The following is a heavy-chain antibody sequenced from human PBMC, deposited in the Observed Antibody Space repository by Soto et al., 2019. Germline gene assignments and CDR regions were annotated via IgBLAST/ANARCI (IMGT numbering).Heavy chain of an antibody. V-gene: IGHV3-9*01. Sequence: EVQLVESGGGSVQPGRSLRLSCAASGFSFDDYGMHWVRQGPGKGLEWVSGISWNSGDIYYADSVKGRFTISRDNAKRSLYLQMNSRRTEDTALYYCAKENDLDRDGPFDYWGQGILVTVSS. CDR2: ISWNSGDI. J-gene: IGHJ4*02. CDR1: GFSFDDYG. D-gene: IGHD2-2*03. CDR3: AKENDLDRDGPFDY.